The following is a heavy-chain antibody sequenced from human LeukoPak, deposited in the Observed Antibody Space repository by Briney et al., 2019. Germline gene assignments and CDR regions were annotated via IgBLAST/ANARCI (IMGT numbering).Heavy chain of an antibody. Sequence: PGGSLRLSCAASGFTFSNYGIRWVRQAPGKGLEWVTFIRSDGSNKYYADSVKGRFSISRDSSKNILYLQMNSLRAEDTAVYYCAKDRCSNGVGCYYYYMDVWGKGTTVTISS. CDR1: GFTFSNYG. D-gene: IGHD2-8*01. CDR2: IRSDGSNK. V-gene: IGHV3-30*02. CDR3: AKDRCSNGVGCYYYYMDV. J-gene: IGHJ6*03.